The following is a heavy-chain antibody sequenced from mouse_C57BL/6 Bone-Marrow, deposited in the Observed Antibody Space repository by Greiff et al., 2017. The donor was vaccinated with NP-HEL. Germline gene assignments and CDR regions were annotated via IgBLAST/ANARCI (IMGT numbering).Heavy chain of an antibody. D-gene: IGHD2-2*01. J-gene: IGHJ2*01. V-gene: IGHV1-15*01. Sequence: QVQLQQSGAELVRPGASVTLSCKASGYTFTDYEMHWVKQTPVHGLEWIGAIDPETGGTAYNQKFKGKAILTADKSSSTAYMELRSLTSEHSAVYYCTRSTMVTTPFFDYWGQGTTLTVSS. CDR2: IDPETGGT. CDR3: TRSTMVTTPFFDY. CDR1: GYTFTDYE.